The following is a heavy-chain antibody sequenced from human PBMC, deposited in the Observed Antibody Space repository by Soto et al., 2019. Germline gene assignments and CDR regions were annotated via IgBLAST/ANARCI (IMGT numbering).Heavy chain of an antibody. Sequence: ASVKVSCTASGYTFTSYYMHWVRHAPGQGLEWMGIINPSGGSTSYAQKFQGRVTMTRDTSTSTVYMELSSLRSEDTAVHYCAREADIVVVVAATRPGAFDIWGQGTMVTVSS. V-gene: IGHV1-46*01. CDR3: AREADIVVVVAATRPGAFDI. CDR2: INPSGGST. J-gene: IGHJ3*02. D-gene: IGHD2-15*01. CDR1: GYTFTSYY.